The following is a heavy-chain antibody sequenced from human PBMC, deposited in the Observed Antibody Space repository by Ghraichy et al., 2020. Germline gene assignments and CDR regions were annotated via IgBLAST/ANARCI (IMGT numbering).Heavy chain of an antibody. J-gene: IGHJ4*02. CDR3: AREDSSSWYYFDY. Sequence: GESLNISCAASAFTFSTYSMNCVRQAPGKGLEWVSYISRSSDTIYYADSVKGRFTISRDNAKNSLYLQMNSLRDEDTAVYYCAREDSSSWYYFDYWGQGTLVSVSS. D-gene: IGHD6-13*01. CDR2: ISRSSDTI. CDR1: AFTFSTYS. V-gene: IGHV3-48*02.